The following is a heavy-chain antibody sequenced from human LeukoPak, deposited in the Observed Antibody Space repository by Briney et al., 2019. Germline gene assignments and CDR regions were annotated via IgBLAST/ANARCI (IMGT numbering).Heavy chain of an antibody. V-gene: IGHV4-39*07. Sequence: SETLSLTCTVSGGSISTSNYYWGWIRQPPGKGLEWIGNIFYSGSTYYSPSLKSRVTISLDTSRNQFSLKLTSVTAADTAVYYCARKLYYDSSGPHAFDIWGQGTMVTVSS. D-gene: IGHD3-22*01. CDR2: IFYSGST. CDR1: GGSISTSNYY. CDR3: ARKLYYDSSGPHAFDI. J-gene: IGHJ3*02.